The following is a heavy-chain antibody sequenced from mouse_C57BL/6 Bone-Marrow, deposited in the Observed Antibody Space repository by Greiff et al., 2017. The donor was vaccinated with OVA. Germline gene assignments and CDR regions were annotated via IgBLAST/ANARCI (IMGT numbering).Heavy chain of an antibody. CDR3: ARHEDYGSSYVWFAY. V-gene: IGHV10-1*01. J-gene: IGHJ3*01. Sequence: EVMLVESGGGLVQPKGSLKLSCAASGFSFNTYAMNWVRQAPGKGLEWVARIRSKSNNYATYYADSVKDRFTISRDDSESMLYLQMNNLKTEDTAMYYCARHEDYGSSYVWFAYWGQGTLVTVSA. D-gene: IGHD1-1*01. CDR1: GFSFNTYA. CDR2: IRSKSNNYAT.